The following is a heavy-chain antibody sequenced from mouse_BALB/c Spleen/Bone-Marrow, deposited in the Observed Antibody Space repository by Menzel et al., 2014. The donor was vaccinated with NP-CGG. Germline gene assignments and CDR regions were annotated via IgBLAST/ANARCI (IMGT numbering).Heavy chain of an antibody. Sequence: EVQLQQSGPELVKPGASVKIPCKASGYTFTDYNMDWGKQSHGKSLEGIGNINPNNGDTSYNQRFRGKATLTVDKSSSTAYMELRSLTSEDTAVYYCARTGYCTLFAYWGQGTLVTVSA. D-gene: IGHD2-3*01. CDR1: GYTFTDYN. CDR2: INPNNGDT. J-gene: IGHJ3*01. CDR3: ARTGYCTLFAY. V-gene: IGHV1-18*01.